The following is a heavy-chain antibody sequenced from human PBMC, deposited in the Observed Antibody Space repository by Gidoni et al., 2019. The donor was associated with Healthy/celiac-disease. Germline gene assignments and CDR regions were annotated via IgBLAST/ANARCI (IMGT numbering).Heavy chain of an antibody. CDR3: AKIEEEGTTVSNEDY. CDR2: SSGSGGST. J-gene: IGHJ4*02. CDR1: GFPFTSYA. V-gene: IGHV3-23*01. D-gene: IGHD4-17*01. Sequence: EVQLLESGGGLVQPGGSLRLSCAASGFPFTSYAISWVRQAPGKGLEWVSASSGSGGSTYYADSVKGRFTISRDNSKNTLYLQMNSLRAEDTAVYYCAKIEEEGTTVSNEDYWGQGTLVTVSS.